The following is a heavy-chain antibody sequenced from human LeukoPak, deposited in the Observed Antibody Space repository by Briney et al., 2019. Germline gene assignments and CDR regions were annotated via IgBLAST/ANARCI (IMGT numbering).Heavy chain of an antibody. CDR1: GFTFSSYG. D-gene: IGHD6-19*01. J-gene: IGHJ4*02. CDR3: AKDPGYSSGWYSRSAPFYYFDY. V-gene: IGHV3-33*06. Sequence: GGSLRLSCAASGFTFSSYGMHWVRQAPGKGLEWVAVIWYDGSNKYYADSVKGRFTISRDNSKNTLYLQMNSLRAEDTAVYYCAKDPGYSSGWYSRSAPFYYFDYWGQGTLVTVSS. CDR2: IWYDGSNK.